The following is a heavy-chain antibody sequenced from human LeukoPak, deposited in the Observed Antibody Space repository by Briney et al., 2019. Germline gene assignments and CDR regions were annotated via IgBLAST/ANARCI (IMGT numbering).Heavy chain of an antibody. CDR1: GYKFTDDY. Sequence: ASVKVSCKASGYKFTDDYMHWVRHAPGPGLEFMGWINPDSGFTNYAQKFKGRVTMTRDTPISTAYLEVRSLTSDDTAVYYCAPTAEAYTSWWKVWGQGTLVTVSS. CDR3: APTAEAYTSWWKV. CDR2: INPDSGFT. D-gene: IGHD3-16*01. V-gene: IGHV1-2*02. J-gene: IGHJ4*02.